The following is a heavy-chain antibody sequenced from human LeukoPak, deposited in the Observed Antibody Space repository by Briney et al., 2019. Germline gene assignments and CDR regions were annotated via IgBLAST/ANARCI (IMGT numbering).Heavy chain of an antibody. CDR2: ISYDGSNK. D-gene: IGHD6-6*01. CDR1: GFTFSSYA. Sequence: GGSLRLSCAASGFTFSSYAMHWVRQAPGKGLEWVAVISYDGSNKYYADSVKGRFTISRDNSKNPLYLQMNSLRAEDTAVYYCAREYSSSHDYWGQGTLVTVSS. J-gene: IGHJ4*02. V-gene: IGHV3-30-3*01. CDR3: AREYSSSHDY.